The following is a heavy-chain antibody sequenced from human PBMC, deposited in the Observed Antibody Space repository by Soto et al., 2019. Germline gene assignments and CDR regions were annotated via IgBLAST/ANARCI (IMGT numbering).Heavy chain of an antibody. CDR2: IYYSGST. CDR1: GGSISSYY. J-gene: IGHJ3*02. D-gene: IGHD6-19*01. V-gene: IGHV4-59*01. CDR3: ASSSSGWYDAFDI. Sequence: SETLSLTCTVSGGSISSYYWSWIRQPPGKGLEWIGYIYYSGSTNYNPSLKSRVTISVDTSKNQFSLKLSSVTAADTAVYYCASSSSGWYDAFDIWGQGTMVTVSS.